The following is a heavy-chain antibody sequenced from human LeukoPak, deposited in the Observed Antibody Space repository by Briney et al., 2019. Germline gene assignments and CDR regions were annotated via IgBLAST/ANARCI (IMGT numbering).Heavy chain of an antibody. CDR2: IYPGDSDT. CDR3: ASSVAGTFWYFDL. V-gene: IGHV5-51*01. CDR1: GYSFTSYW. Sequence: GESLKISCKGSGYSFTSYWIGWVRQMPGKGLEWMGIIYPGDSDTRYSPSFQGQVTISADKSISTAYLQWRSLKASDTAMYYCASSVAGTFWYFDLWGRGTLVTVSS. D-gene: IGHD6-19*01. J-gene: IGHJ2*01.